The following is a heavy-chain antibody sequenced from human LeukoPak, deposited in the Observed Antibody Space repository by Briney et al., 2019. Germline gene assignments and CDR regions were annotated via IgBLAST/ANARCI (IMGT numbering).Heavy chain of an antibody. CDR2: ISDSGGGT. D-gene: IGHD6-19*01. V-gene: IGHV3-23*01. CDR1: GFTFSSYA. Sequence: QPGGSLRLSCAASGFTFSSYAMTWVRQAPGKGLEWVATISDSGGGTYYADSVKGRFTISRDNSENTLYLQMNSLRAEDTAVYYCAQPGITVARNSPNYYFMDVWGKGATVTVSS. CDR3: AQPGITVARNSPNYYFMDV. J-gene: IGHJ6*03.